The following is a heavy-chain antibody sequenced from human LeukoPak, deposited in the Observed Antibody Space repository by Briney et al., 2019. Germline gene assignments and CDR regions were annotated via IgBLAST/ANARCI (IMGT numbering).Heavy chain of an antibody. D-gene: IGHD1-26*01. Sequence: RTSETLSLTCAVYGGSFSGYNWNWIRQPPGKGLEWIGEINHSGSTNYNPSLKSRVTISVDTSKNQFSLRLSSVTAADTAVDYCAREWGHGDFDYWGQGTLVTVSS. J-gene: IGHJ4*02. CDR2: INHSGST. CDR1: GGSFSGYN. CDR3: AREWGHGDFDY. V-gene: IGHV4-34*01.